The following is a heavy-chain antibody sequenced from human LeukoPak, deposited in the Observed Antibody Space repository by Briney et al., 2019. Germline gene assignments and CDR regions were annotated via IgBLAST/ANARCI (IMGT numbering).Heavy chain of an antibody. CDR3: VKHETGPEY. D-gene: IGHD1-14*01. CDR2: ISNNGGYT. V-gene: IGHV3-23*01. Sequence: PGGSLRLSCAASGFTFSSSAMSWVRQAPGKGLEWVSAISNNGGYTYYADSVQGRFTISRDNAKNSLYLQMNSLRVEDTAVYYCVKHETGPEYWGQGTLVAVSS. CDR1: GFTFSSSA. J-gene: IGHJ4*02.